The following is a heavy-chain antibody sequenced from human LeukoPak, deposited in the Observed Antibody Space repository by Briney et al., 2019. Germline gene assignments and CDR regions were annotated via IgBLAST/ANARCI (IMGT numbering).Heavy chain of an antibody. CDR2: IYYSGST. Sequence: SETLSLTCTVSGGSISSSSYYWGWIRQPPGKGLEWIGSIYYSGSTYYNPSLKSRVAISVDTSKNQFSLKLSSVTAADTAVYYCARVLIVAGPQRGRYFDLWGRGTLVTVSS. D-gene: IGHD3-22*01. J-gene: IGHJ2*01. V-gene: IGHV4-39*07. CDR1: GGSISSSSYY. CDR3: ARVLIVAGPQRGRYFDL.